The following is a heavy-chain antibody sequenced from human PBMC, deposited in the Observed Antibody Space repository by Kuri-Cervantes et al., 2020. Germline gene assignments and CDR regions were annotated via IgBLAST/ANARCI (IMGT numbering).Heavy chain of an antibody. CDR1: GYTLTELS. Sequence: ASVKVSCKVSGYTLTELSMHWVRQAPGKGLEWMGGFDPEDGETIYAQKFQGRVTMTEDTSTDTAYMELSSLRSEDTAVYYCARYGGTGLKSVDAFDIWGQGTMVTVSS. V-gene: IGHV1-24*01. CDR3: ARYGGTGLKSVDAFDI. J-gene: IGHJ3*02. D-gene: IGHD2-15*01. CDR2: FDPEDGET.